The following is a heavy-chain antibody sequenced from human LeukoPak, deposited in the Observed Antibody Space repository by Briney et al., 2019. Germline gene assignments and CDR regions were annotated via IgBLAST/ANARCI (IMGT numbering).Heavy chain of an antibody. D-gene: IGHD4-11*01. CDR2: IYSGGST. Sequence: PGGSLRLSCAASGFTVSSNYTSWVRQAPGKGLEWVSVIYSGGSTYYADSVKGRFTISRDNSKNTLYLQMNSLRAEDTAVYYCARDSTVNSLGYWGQGTLVTVSS. V-gene: IGHV3-53*01. CDR3: ARDSTVNSLGY. CDR1: GFTVSSNY. J-gene: IGHJ4*02.